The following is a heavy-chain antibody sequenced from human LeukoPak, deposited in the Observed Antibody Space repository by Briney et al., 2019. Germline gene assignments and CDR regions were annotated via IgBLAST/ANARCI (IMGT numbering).Heavy chain of an antibody. Sequence: PGGSLRLSCGASGFTFSSYWMHWVRQAPGKGLVWVSRINNDGSSTSYADSVQGRFTISRDNAENTLYLQMNSLRAEDTALYYCARVARGDYYYYYMDVWGKGTTVTVSS. J-gene: IGHJ6*03. CDR3: ARVARGDYYYYYMDV. D-gene: IGHD3-10*01. V-gene: IGHV3-74*01. CDR1: GFTFSSYW. CDR2: INNDGSST.